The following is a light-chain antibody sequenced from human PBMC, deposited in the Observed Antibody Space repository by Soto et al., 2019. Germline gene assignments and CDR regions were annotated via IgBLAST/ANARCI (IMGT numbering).Light chain of an antibody. CDR1: QSISSW. Sequence: DIQMTQSPSTLSASVGDRVTITCRASQSISSWLAWYQQRPGKAPKLLIYKASSLESGVPSRFSGSGSGTEFTLTISSLQPDDYATYYCQQSNSYSRTFGQGTMVEIK. J-gene: IGKJ1*01. CDR3: QQSNSYSRT. V-gene: IGKV1-5*03. CDR2: KAS.